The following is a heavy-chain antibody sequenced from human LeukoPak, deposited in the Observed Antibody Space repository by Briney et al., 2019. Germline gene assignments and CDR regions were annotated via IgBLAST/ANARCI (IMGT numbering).Heavy chain of an antibody. CDR1: GFTFSTYG. CDR2: LSYDGYND. D-gene: IGHD3-10*01. CDR3: AKNKGSYQYNYYGMEV. V-gene: IGHV3-30*18. Sequence: GGSLRLSCAASGFTFSTYGMNWVRQAPGKGLEWVAALSYDGYNDHYADPVRGRFTISRDNSKNTLFLQMNNLRVEDTAMYYCAKNKGSYQYNYYGMEVWGQGTTVSVSS. J-gene: IGHJ6*02.